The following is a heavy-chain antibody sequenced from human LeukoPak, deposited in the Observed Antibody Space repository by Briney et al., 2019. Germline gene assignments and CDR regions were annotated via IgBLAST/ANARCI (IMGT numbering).Heavy chain of an antibody. CDR3: ARYSIFGVVKGFDP. J-gene: IGHJ5*02. CDR1: GGSISSSSYY. CDR2: IYYSGST. V-gene: IGHV4-39*01. Sequence: SETLSLTCTVSGGSISSSSYYWGWIRQPPRKGLECIGSIYYSGSTYYNPSLKSRVTISVDTSKNQFSLKLSSVTAADTAVYYCARYSIFGVVKGFDPWGQGTLVTVSS. D-gene: IGHD3-3*01.